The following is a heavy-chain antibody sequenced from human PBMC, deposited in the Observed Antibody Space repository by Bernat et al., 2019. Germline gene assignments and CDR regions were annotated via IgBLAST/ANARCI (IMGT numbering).Heavy chain of an antibody. J-gene: IGHJ3*02. CDR2: IWYDGSNK. D-gene: IGHD2-15*01. CDR3: AREGDCSGGSCLPHDAFDI. Sequence: QVQLVESGGGVVQPGRSLRLSCAASGFTFSSYAMHWVRQAPGKGLEWVAVIWYDGSNKYYADSVKGRFTISRDNSKNTLYLQMNSLRAEDTAVYYCAREGDCSGGSCLPHDAFDIWGQGTMVTVSS. CDR1: GFTFSSYA. V-gene: IGHV3-33*08.